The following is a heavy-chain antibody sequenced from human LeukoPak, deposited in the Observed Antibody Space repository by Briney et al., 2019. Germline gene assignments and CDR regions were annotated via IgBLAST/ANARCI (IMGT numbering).Heavy chain of an antibody. CDR3: ARGGARHYFYYMDV. Sequence: ASVKVSCKASGGTFSIYASSWVRQAPGQGPEWMGGIIPIFGTANYAQKVQGRLTITTDDSTSTAYMQLSSLRSEDTAVHYCARGGARHYFYYMDVWGKGTTVTVSS. D-gene: IGHD6-6*01. CDR1: GGTFSIYA. V-gene: IGHV1-69*05. J-gene: IGHJ6*03. CDR2: IIPIFGTA.